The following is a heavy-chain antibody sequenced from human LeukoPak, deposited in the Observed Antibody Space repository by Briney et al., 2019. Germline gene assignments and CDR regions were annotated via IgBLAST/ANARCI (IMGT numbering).Heavy chain of an antibody. Sequence: ASVKVSCKASGPAFQTYTIAWVRQAPGQGLEWMGWISAYNGNTNYAQKLQGRVTMTTDTSTSTAYMELRSLRSDDTAVYYCARHTTIFGVAIIDIWGQGTMVTVSS. V-gene: IGHV1-18*01. CDR2: ISAYNGNT. J-gene: IGHJ3*02. D-gene: IGHD3-3*01. CDR3: ARHTTIFGVAIIDI. CDR1: GPAFQTYT.